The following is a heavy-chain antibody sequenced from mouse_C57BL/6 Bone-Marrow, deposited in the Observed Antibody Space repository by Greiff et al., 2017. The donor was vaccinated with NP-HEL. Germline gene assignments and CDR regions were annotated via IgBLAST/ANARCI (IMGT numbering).Heavy chain of an antibody. V-gene: IGHV2-6*01. J-gene: IGHJ3*01. Sequence: QVQLKESGPGLVAPSQSLSITCTVSGFSLTSYGVDWVRQSPGKGLEWLGVIWGVGSPNYNSALKSRLSISKDNSKSQVFLKMNSLQTDDTAMYYCASDLGAAWFAYWGQGTLVTVSA. CDR3: ASDLGAAWFAY. CDR1: GFSLTSYG. CDR2: IWGVGSP. D-gene: IGHD3-3*01.